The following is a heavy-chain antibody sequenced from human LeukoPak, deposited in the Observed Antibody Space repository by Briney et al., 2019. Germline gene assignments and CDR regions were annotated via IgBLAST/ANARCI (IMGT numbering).Heavy chain of an antibody. D-gene: IGHD3-10*01. J-gene: IGHJ3*02. CDR2: IGTSSTTI. CDR3: ARDHDGSAGAFDI. Sequence: PGGSLRLSCAASGFTFSSYTMNWVRQPPGKGLEWVSNIGTSSTTIYYADSVKGRFTISRDNAKNSLYLQMNSLRAEDTAVYYCARDHDGSAGAFDIWGQGTMVTVPS. CDR1: GFTFSSYT. V-gene: IGHV3-48*04.